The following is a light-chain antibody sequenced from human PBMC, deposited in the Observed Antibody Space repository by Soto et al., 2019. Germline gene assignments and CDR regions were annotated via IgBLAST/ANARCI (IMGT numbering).Light chain of an antibody. CDR2: KAS. Sequence: DIQMTQSPFTLSASIGDRVTITCRANQSISVWLAWYQQKPGKAPKVLIYKASRLESGVPSRFSGSGSGTEFTLTISSLQPDDFATYYCQQYSSYSPETFGQGTKVDIK. CDR3: QQYSSYSPET. J-gene: IGKJ1*01. CDR1: QSISVW. V-gene: IGKV1-5*03.